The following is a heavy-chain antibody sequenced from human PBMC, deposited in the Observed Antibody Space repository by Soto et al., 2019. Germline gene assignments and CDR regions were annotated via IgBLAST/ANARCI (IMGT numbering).Heavy chain of an antibody. CDR3: AKAKASAAAGPESYFDY. D-gene: IGHD6-13*01. Sequence: GGSLRLSCAASGFTFSSYAMSWVRQAPGKGLEWVSAISGSGGSTYYADSVKGRFTISRDNSKNTLYLQMNSLRAEDTAVYYCAKAKASAAAGPESYFDYWGQGTLVTVSS. J-gene: IGHJ4*02. CDR1: GFTFSSYA. CDR2: ISGSGGST. V-gene: IGHV3-23*01.